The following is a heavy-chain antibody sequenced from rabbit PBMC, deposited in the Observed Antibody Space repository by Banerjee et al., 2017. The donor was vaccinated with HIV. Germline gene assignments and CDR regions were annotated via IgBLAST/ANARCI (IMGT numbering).Heavy chain of an antibody. Sequence: QSLEESGGGLVKPGASLTLTCKASGIDYYYMCWVRQAPGKGLEWIACIYAGSSGSTYYASWAKGRFTISKTSSTTVTLQMTSLTAADTATYFCARDGYPSYGYGSRLDLWGPGTLVTVS. V-gene: IGHV1S40*01. CDR3: ARDGYPSYGYGSRLDL. CDR2: IYAGSSGST. D-gene: IGHD6-1*01. J-gene: IGHJ3*01. CDR1: GIDYYY.